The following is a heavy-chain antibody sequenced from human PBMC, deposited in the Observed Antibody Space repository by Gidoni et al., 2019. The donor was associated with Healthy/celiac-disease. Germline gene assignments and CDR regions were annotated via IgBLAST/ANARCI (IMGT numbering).Heavy chain of an antibody. CDR3: ARRQGGYSGYDYPDNYYYGMDV. CDR1: GGTFSSYA. V-gene: IGHV1-69*01. Sequence: QVQLVQSGAEVKKPGSSVKVSCKASGGTFSSYAISWVRQAPGQGLEWMGGIIPIFGTANYAQKFQGRVTITADESTSTAYMELSSLRSEDTAVYYCARRQGGYSGYDYPDNYYYGMDVWGQGTTVTVSS. D-gene: IGHD5-12*01. CDR2: IIPIFGTA. J-gene: IGHJ6*02.